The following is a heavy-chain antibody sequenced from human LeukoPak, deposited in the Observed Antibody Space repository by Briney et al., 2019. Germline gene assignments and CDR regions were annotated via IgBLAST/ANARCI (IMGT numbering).Heavy chain of an antibody. CDR3: ARDQFTMVRGVIEA. Sequence: GGSLRLSCTVSGFTFSSYAMYWVRELPGKGLNGVSGIFGSCGSAHYADSVKGRFTISRDNSQNTVYLQMNSLRAEDTAVYYCARDQFTMVRGVIEAWGQGTLVTVSS. CDR1: GFTFSSYA. D-gene: IGHD3-10*01. J-gene: IGHJ5*02. V-gene: IGHV3-23*01. CDR2: IFGSCGSA.